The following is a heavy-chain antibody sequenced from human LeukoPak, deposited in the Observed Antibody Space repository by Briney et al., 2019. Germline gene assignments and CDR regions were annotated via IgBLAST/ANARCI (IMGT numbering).Heavy chain of an antibody. D-gene: IGHD3-3*01. CDR1: GFTFSSYS. J-gene: IGHJ4*02. CDR2: ISSSSSTT. CDR3: AKPGGYYDFWSGNLRGYLY. Sequence: PGGSLRLSCAASGFTFSSYSMNWVRQAPGKGLEWVSYISSSSSTTYYADSVKGRFTISRDNSKNTLYLQMNSLRAEDTAVYYCAKPGGYYDFWSGNLRGYLYWGQGTLVTVSS. V-gene: IGHV3-48*01.